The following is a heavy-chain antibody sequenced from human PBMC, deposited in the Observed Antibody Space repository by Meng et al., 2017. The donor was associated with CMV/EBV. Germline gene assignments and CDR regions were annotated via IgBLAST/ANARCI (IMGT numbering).Heavy chain of an antibody. D-gene: IGHD2-2*01. CDR1: GFTFSDYA. J-gene: IGHJ4*02. Sequence: SGFTFSDYAMSWVRQAAWKGLEWVSAISGSGGSTYYADSVTGRFTISRDNSKNTLYLQMNSLRAEDTAVYYCAKVGGYCSSTSCSDYWGQGTLVTVSS. CDR2: ISGSGGST. V-gene: IGHV3-23*01. CDR3: AKVGGYCSSTSCSDY.